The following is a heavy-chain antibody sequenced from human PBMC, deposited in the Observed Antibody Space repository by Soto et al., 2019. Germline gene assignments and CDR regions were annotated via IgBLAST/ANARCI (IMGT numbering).Heavy chain of an antibody. J-gene: IGHJ5*02. CDR2: IYYSGST. Sequence: QVQLQESGPGLVKPSETLSLTCTVSGGSISSYYWSWIRQPQGKGLEWIGYIYYSGSTNYNPSLNTRVTISVDTSKNQVSLKLSSVTAADTAVYYCARLIAQLTGDWCDPWGQGTLVTVSS. CDR1: GGSISSYY. V-gene: IGHV4-59*08. CDR3: ARLIAQLTGDWCDP. D-gene: IGHD7-27*01.